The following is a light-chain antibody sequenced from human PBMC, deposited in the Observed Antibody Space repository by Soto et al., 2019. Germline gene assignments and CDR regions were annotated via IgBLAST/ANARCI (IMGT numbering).Light chain of an antibody. V-gene: IGLV2-11*01. Sequence: QLVLTQPRSVSGSPGQSVTISCTGTSSDVGAYHYVSWYQQHPGKAPKLMIYDVSKRPSGVPDRFSGSKSGNTASLTISGLQAEDEADYYCCSYAGSYTLIFGGGTKLTVL. CDR2: DVS. CDR3: CSYAGSYTLI. CDR1: SSDVGAYHY. J-gene: IGLJ2*01.